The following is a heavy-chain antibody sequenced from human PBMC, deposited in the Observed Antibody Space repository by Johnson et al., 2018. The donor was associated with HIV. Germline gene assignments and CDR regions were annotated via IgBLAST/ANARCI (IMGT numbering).Heavy chain of an antibody. Sequence: QVQLVESGGGVVQPGRSLRLSCAASGFTFSSYGMHWVRQAPGKGLEWVAVIWYDGSNKYYADSVKGRFTISRDNSKNTLYLQMNSLRAEDTAVYYSAKDFWPVGARGAFDIWGQGTMVTVSS. CDR1: GFTFSSYG. CDR3: AKDFWPVGARGAFDI. J-gene: IGHJ3*02. V-gene: IGHV3-33*06. CDR2: IWYDGSNK. D-gene: IGHD1-26*01.